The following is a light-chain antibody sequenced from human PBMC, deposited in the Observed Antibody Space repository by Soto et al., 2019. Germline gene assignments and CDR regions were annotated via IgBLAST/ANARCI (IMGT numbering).Light chain of an antibody. CDR3: QQYGGSSFS. CDR2: DAS. J-gene: IGKJ2*03. V-gene: IGKV3-11*01. Sequence: EIVLTQSPATLSLSPGERATLSCRASQSVSNFLAWYQQKPGQAPRVIIYDASTRATGIPARFSGSGSGTDFTLTISSLEPEDFAVYYCQQYGGSSFSFGPGTNLEIK. CDR1: QSVSNF.